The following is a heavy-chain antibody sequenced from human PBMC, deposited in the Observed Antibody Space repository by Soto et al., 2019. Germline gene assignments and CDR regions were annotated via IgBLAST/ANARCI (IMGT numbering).Heavy chain of an antibody. V-gene: IGHV4-31*03. J-gene: IGHJ4*02. CDR3: ARGSRTPYNQDY. D-gene: IGHD1-1*01. Sequence: QVQLQESGPGLVKPSQTLSLTCTVSGGSISSGGYYWSWIRQHPGKGLEWIGYIYYSGRNYYNPSLKSRVTISVDTSKNQFSLKLSSVTAADTAVYYCARGSRTPYNQDYWGRGTLVTVSS. CDR2: IYYSGRN. CDR1: GGSISSGGYY.